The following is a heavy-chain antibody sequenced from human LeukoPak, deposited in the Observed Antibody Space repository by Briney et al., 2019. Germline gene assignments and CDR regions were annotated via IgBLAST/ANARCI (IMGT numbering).Heavy chain of an antibody. D-gene: IGHD3-10*02. CDR1: GFTFSSYA. Sequence: GGSLRLSCAASGFTFSSYAMHWVRQAPGKGLEYVSAISGNGGSTYYANSVKGRFTISRDNSKNTLYLQMGSLRAEDTAVYYCAELGITMIGGVWGKGTTVTISS. V-gene: IGHV3-64*01. J-gene: IGHJ6*04. CDR3: AELGITMIGGV. CDR2: ISGNGGST.